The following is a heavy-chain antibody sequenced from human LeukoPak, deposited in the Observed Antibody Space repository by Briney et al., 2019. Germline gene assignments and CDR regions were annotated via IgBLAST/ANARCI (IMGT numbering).Heavy chain of an antibody. D-gene: IGHD3-10*01. CDR1: GYTFTRYY. CDR2: INPSGGST. J-gene: IGHJ5*02. V-gene: IGHV1-46*01. Sequence: ASVKVSCKASGYTFTRYYMNWVRQAPGQGLEWMGIINPSGGSTNYAQKFQGRVTMTRDTSTSTIYMEVSSLRSEDAAVYYCATSFRAVNWFDPWGQGTLVTVSS. CDR3: ATSFRAVNWFDP.